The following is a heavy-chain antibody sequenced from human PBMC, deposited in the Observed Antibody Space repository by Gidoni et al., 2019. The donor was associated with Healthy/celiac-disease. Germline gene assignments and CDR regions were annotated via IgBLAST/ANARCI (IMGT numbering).Heavy chain of an antibody. CDR3: AKDRGAAAGNHNHAFDI. J-gene: IGHJ3*02. Sequence: QVQLVDSGGGVVQPGRSLRLSCAASGFTFSSYGMHWVRQAPGKGLEWVAVISYDGSNKYYADSVKGRFTISRDNSKNTLYLQMNSLRAEDTAVYYCAKDRGAAAGNHNHAFDIWGQGTMVTVSS. CDR2: ISYDGSNK. CDR1: GFTFSSYG. V-gene: IGHV3-30*18. D-gene: IGHD6-13*01.